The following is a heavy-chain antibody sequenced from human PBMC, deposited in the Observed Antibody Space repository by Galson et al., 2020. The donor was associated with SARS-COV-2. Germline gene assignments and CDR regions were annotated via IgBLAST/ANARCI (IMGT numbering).Heavy chain of an antibody. CDR2: IRYDGSNK. V-gene: IGHV3-33*01. J-gene: IGHJ6*02. CDR1: GFTFSSYG. D-gene: IGHD2-8*01. CDR3: AREGQYGYYGMDV. Sequence: GGSLRLSCAASGFTFSSYGMHWVRQAPGKGLEWVAVIRYDGSNKYYADSVKGRFTISRDNSKNTLYLQMNSLRAEDTAVYYCAREGQYGYYGMDVWGQGTTVTVSS.